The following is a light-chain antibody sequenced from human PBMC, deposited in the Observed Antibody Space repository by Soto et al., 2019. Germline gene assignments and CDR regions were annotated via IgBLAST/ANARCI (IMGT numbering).Light chain of an antibody. Sequence: EIVLTQSPGTLSLSPGERATLSCRASQSVRSNYLAWYQQKPGQAPRLLIYGASSRATGIPDRFSGTGSGTDFTLTFSRLEPEDFAVYYCQQYGGSPYTFGQGTKLEI. V-gene: IGKV3-20*01. CDR1: QSVRSNY. CDR3: QQYGGSPYT. CDR2: GAS. J-gene: IGKJ2*01.